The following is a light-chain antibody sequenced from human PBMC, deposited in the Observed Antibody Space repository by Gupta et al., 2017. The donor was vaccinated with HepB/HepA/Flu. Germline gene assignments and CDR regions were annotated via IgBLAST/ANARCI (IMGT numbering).Light chain of an antibody. J-gene: IGLJ1*01. CDR2: DTK. Sequence: QSVLTQPPSVSGAPGQRVTISFTGRSSNIGAGFDVQWYQQMPGTAPKLLIFDTKYRPSGVPDRFSGSKSGTSASLAIAWLQAEDESDFYCQSYDSGLNNYVFGGGTKVTVL. CDR3: QSYDSGLNNYV. V-gene: IGLV1-40*01. CDR1: SSNIGAGFD.